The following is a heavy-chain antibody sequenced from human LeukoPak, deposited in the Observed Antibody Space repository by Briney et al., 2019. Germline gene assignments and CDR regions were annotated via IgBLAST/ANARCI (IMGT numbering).Heavy chain of an antibody. D-gene: IGHD3-22*01. Sequence: SETLSLTCTVSGGSISSGGYYWSWIRQPPGKGLEWIGYIYHSGSTYYNPSLKSRVTISVDRSKNQFSLKLSSVTAADTAVYYCASQIRSYSSDSSGYPSFDYWGQGILGTVSS. J-gene: IGHJ4*02. CDR1: GGSISSGGYY. CDR2: IYHSGST. V-gene: IGHV4-30-2*01. CDR3: ASQIRSYSSDSSGYPSFDY.